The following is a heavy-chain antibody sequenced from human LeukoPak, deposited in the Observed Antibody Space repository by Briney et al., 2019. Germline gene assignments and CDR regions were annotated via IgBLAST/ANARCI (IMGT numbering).Heavy chain of an antibody. D-gene: IGHD2-2*01. V-gene: IGHV3-23*01. J-gene: IGHJ4*02. CDR1: GFTFSSYA. Sequence: GGSLRPSCAASGFTFSSYAMSWVRQAPGKGLEWVSAISGSGGSTYYADSVKGRFTISRDNSKNSLYLQMNSLRAEDTAVYYCARELGGIVVVPAANDYWGQGTLVTVSS. CDR3: ARELGGIVVVPAANDY. CDR2: ISGSGGST.